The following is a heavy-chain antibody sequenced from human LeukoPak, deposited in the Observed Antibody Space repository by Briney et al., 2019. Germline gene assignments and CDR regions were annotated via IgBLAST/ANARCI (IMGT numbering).Heavy chain of an antibody. J-gene: IGHJ5*02. V-gene: IGHV1-18*01. CDR3: ARVKWGCSSTSCYGRGYGPANWFDP. D-gene: IGHD2-2*01. CDR1: GYTFTSYG. CDR2: ISAYNGNT. Sequence: ASVKVSCKASGYTFTSYGISWVRQAPGQGLEWMGWISAYNGNTNYAQKLQGRVTMTTDTSTSTAYMELRSLRSDDTAVYYCARVKWGCSSTSCYGRGYGPANWFDPWGQGTLVTVSS.